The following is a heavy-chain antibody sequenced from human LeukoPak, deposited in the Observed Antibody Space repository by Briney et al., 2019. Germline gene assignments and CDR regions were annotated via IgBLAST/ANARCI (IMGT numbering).Heavy chain of an antibody. CDR1: GGSFSGYY. CDR3: ARDYYDSSGYYSGPTGWFDP. Sequence: SETLSLTCAVYGGSFSGYYWSWIRQPPGKGLEWIGEINHSGSTNYNPSLKSRVTISVDTSKNQFSLKLSSVTAADTAVYYCARDYYDSSGYYSGPTGWFDPWGQGTLVTVSS. J-gene: IGHJ5*02. V-gene: IGHV4-34*01. CDR2: INHSGST. D-gene: IGHD3-22*01.